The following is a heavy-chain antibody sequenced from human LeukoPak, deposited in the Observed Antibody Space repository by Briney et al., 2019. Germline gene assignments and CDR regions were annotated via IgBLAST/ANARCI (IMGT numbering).Heavy chain of an antibody. J-gene: IGHJ4*02. V-gene: IGHV3-15*01. Sequence: GGSLRLSCAASGFTFSNAWMSWVRQAPGKGLEWVGRIKSKTDGGTTDYAAPVKGRFTISRDDSKNTLYLQMNSLKTEDTAVYYCTTEVAVAGYTRFDYWGQGTLVTVSS. CDR3: TTEVAVAGYTRFDY. CDR2: IKSKTDGGTT. D-gene: IGHD6-19*01. CDR1: GFTFSNAW.